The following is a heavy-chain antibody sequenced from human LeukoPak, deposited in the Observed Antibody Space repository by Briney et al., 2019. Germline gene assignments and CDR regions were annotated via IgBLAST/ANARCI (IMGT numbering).Heavy chain of an antibody. D-gene: IGHD3-22*01. CDR3: TSGSAYYYDSSGYYYMGYYYYGMDV. V-gene: IGHV3-73*01. Sequence: GGSLRLSCAASGFTFSGSAMHWVRQASGKGLEWVGRIRSKANSYATAYAASVKGRFTISRDDSKNTAYLQMSSLKTEDTAVYYCTSGSAYYYDSSGYYYMGYYYYGMDVWGQGTTVTVSS. CDR2: IRSKANSYAT. CDR1: GFTFSGSA. J-gene: IGHJ6*02.